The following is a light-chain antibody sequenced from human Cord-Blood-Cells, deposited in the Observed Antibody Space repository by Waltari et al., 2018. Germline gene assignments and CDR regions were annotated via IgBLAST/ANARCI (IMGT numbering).Light chain of an antibody. V-gene: IGKV4-1*01. Sequence: DIVMPQSPDSLAVSLGERAPINCKSSQSVLYSSNNKNYLAGYQQKPGQPPNLLIYWASTRESGVPDRFSGSGSGTDFTLTISSLQAEDVAVYYCQQYYSTPLTFGPGTKVDIK. CDR1: QSVLYSSNNKNY. J-gene: IGKJ3*01. CDR3: QQYYSTPLT. CDR2: WAS.